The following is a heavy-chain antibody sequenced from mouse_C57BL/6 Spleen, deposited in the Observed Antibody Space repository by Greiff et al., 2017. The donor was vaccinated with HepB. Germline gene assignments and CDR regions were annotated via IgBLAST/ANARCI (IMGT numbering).Heavy chain of an antibody. J-gene: IGHJ4*01. D-gene: IGHD4-1*01. V-gene: IGHV1-76*01. CDR2: IYPGSGNT. CDR1: GYTFTDYY. CDR3: ARSGVAMDY. Sequence: VQLQQSGAELVRPGASVKLSCKASGYTFTDYYINWVKQRPGQGLEWIARIYPGSGNTYYNEKFKGKATLTAEKSSSTAYMQLSSLTSEDSAVYFCARSGVAMDYWGQGTSGTVSS.